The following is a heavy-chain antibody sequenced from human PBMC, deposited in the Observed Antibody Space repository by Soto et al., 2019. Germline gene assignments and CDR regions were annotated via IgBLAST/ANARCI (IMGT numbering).Heavy chain of an antibody. CDR2: ISWNSGSI. CDR3: AKDVADGDYSFDY. J-gene: IGHJ4*02. D-gene: IGHD4-17*01. Sequence: VQLVESGGGLVQPGRSLRLSCAASGFTFDDYAMHWVRQAPGKGLEWVSGISWNSGSIGYADSVKGRFTISRDNAKNSLYLQMNSLRAEDTALYYCAKDVADGDYSFDYWGQGTLVTVSS. CDR1: GFTFDDYA. V-gene: IGHV3-9*01.